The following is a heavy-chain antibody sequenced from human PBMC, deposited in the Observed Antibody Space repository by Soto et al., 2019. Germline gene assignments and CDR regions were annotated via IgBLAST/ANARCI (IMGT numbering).Heavy chain of an antibody. D-gene: IGHD3-22*01. CDR1: GGSFSNDY. V-gene: IGHV4-59*01. J-gene: IGHJ5*02. CDR3: ARDRYFYDSRGYYRTLDT. Sequence: SETLSLTCTVSGGSFSNDYWTWIRQSPGKGLEWIGYIFHSGITDYNPSLQSRVTISIDTSRNHFSLNLTSVTAADTAVYYCARDRYFYDSRGYYRTLDTWGQGTLVTVSS. CDR2: IFHSGIT.